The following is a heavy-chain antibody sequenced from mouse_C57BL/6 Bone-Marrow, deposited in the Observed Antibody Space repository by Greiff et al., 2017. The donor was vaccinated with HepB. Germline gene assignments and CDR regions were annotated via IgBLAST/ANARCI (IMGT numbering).Heavy chain of an antibody. J-gene: IGHJ2*01. V-gene: IGHV5-4*01. CDR2: ISDGGSYT. CDR1: GFTFSSYA. CDR3: ARDGTDGNYFDY. Sequence: EVHLVESGGGLVKPGGSLKLSCAASGFTFSSYAMSWVRQTPEKRLEWVATISDGGSYTYYPDNVKGRFTISRDNAKNNLYLQMSHLKSEDTAMYYCARDGTDGNYFDYWGQGTTLTVSS.